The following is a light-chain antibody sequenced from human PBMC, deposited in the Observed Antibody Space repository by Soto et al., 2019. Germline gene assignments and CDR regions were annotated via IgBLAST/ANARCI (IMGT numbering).Light chain of an antibody. V-gene: IGKV1-12*01. CDR2: AAS. J-gene: IGKJ4*01. CDR3: QQASSLPRT. CDR1: QPISSW. Sequence: IPVTQSPSSVSASVGDRVTITCRASQPISSWLVWDQQKPGQPPNLLIYAASTLRSGVPSRFSGSVSGKLFDLTITNRQPEDFATYYCQQASSLPRTFGVGTKVEVK.